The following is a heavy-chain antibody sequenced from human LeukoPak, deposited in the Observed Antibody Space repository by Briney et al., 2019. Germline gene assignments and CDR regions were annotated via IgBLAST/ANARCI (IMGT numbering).Heavy chain of an antibody. J-gene: IGHJ5*02. CDR2: IYYSGST. CDR1: GGSISSYY. Sequence: SETLSLTCTVSGGSISSYYWSWIRQPPGKGLEWIGYIYYSGSTNYNPSLKSRVTISVDTSKNQFSLKLSSVTAADTAVYYCARSITTVRGVILMANWFDPWGQGTLVTVSS. D-gene: IGHD3-10*01. V-gene: IGHV4-59*01. CDR3: ARSITTVRGVILMANWFDP.